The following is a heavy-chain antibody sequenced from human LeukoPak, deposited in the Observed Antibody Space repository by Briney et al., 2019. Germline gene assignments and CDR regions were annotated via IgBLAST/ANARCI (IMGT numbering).Heavy chain of an antibody. CDR1: GYSISSGYY. CDR2: ISGSGGST. Sequence: QSSETLSLTCTVSGYSISSGYYWGWIRQPPGKGLEWVSAISGSGGSTYYADSVKGRFTISRDNSKSTLYLQMNSLRAEDTAVYYCAKDRHAPGRYCSSTTRFPFDSWGQGTLVTVSS. J-gene: IGHJ5*01. CDR3: AKDRHAPGRYCSSTTRFPFDS. V-gene: IGHV3-23*01. D-gene: IGHD2-2*01.